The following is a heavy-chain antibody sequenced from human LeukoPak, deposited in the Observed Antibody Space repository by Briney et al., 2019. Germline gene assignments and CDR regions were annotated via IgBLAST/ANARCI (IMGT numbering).Heavy chain of an antibody. CDR2: IYPKSGGS. Sequence: ASVKVSCKASGYTFTDYYMHWVRQAPGQGLEWMGWIYPKSGGSDYAQKFQGRVTMTRDTSISTAYMELSRLGSGDTAVYYCARRLDGYNGVHKVFDYWGQGTLVSVSS. V-gene: IGHV1-2*02. CDR1: GYTFTDYY. J-gene: IGHJ4*02. CDR3: ARRLDGYNGVHKVFDY. D-gene: IGHD5-24*01.